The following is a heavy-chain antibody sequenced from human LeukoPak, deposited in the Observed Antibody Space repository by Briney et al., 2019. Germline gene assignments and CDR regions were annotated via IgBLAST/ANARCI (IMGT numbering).Heavy chain of an antibody. V-gene: IGHV1-46*01. CDR2: INPTGGST. CDR3: ARGRITRRNWFDP. J-gene: IGHJ5*02. CDR1: GYTFTSYY. Sequence: ASVKVSCKASGYTFTSYYMHWVRQAPGQGLEWMGLINPTGGSTGYAQKFQGRVTMTRDMSTSTDYMELSSLRSEDTAIYYCARGRITRRNWFDPWGQGTLVTVSS.